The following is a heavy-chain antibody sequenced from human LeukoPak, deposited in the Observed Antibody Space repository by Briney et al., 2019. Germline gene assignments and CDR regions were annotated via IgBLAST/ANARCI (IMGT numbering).Heavy chain of an antibody. CDR1: GLSFSSYA. CDR3: AKGAAVAGTLYFQH. Sequence: PGGSLRLSCAASGLSFSSYAMSWLRQAPGKGLEWVSAVSGTSTNTYYSDSVKGRFTISRDNSQNTLYLQMNNLEGGDTAVYYCAKGAAVAGTLYFQHWGQGTLVTVSS. CDR2: VSGTSTNT. D-gene: IGHD6-19*01. V-gene: IGHV3-23*01. J-gene: IGHJ1*01.